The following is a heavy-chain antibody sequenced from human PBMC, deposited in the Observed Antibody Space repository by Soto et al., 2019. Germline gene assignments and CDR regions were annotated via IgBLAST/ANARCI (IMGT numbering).Heavy chain of an antibody. V-gene: IGHV1-8*01. CDR2: MNPNSGNT. J-gene: IGHJ6*03. CDR3: VRSCSSTSCYYYYYYMDV. Sequence: ASVKVSCKASGYTFTSYDINWVRQATGQGLEWMGWMNPNSGNTGYAQKFQGRVTMTRNTSISTAYMELSSLRSEDTAVYYCVRSCSSTSCYYYYYYMDVWGKGTTVTVSS. D-gene: IGHD2-2*01. CDR1: GYTFTSYD.